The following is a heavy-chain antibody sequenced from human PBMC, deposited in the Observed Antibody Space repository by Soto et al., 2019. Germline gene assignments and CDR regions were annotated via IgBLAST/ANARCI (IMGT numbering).Heavy chain of an antibody. CDR3: ARSIGISTWFDP. CDR2: ISAYNGNT. V-gene: IGHV1-18*01. Sequence: ASVKDSCKASGGTFSSYAISWVRQAPGQGLEWMGWISAYNGNTNYAQKLQGRVTMTTDTSTSTAYMELRSLRSDDTAVYYCARSIGISTWFDPWGQGTLVTVSS. D-gene: IGHD3-3*02. J-gene: IGHJ5*02. CDR1: GGTFSSYA.